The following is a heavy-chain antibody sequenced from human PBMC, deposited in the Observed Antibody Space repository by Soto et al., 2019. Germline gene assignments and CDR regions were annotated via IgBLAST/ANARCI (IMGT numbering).Heavy chain of an antibody. D-gene: IGHD2-15*01. Sequence: SVKVSCKAVGGTFSSYAISWVRQAPGQGLEWMGGIIPIFGTANYAQKFQGRVTITADESTSTAYMELSSLRSEDTAVYYCARDEDIIVGDTPGALDIPSQRTMVSVSS. V-gene: IGHV1-69*13. CDR1: GGTFSSYA. CDR3: ARDEDIIVGDTPGALDI. J-gene: IGHJ3*02. CDR2: IIPIFGTA.